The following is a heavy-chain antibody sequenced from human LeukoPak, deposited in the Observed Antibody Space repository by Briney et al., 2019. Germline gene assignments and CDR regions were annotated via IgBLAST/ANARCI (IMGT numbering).Heavy chain of an antibody. Sequence: GGSLRLSCAASGFTFSSYSMNWVRQAPGKGLEWVSSISSSSSYIYYADSVKGRFTISRDNAKNSLYLQMNSLRAEDTAVYYCARGENSGSHMVYWGQGILVTVSS. CDR2: ISSSSSYI. D-gene: IGHD1-26*01. V-gene: IGHV3-21*01. CDR1: GFTFSSYS. J-gene: IGHJ4*02. CDR3: ARGENSGSHMVY.